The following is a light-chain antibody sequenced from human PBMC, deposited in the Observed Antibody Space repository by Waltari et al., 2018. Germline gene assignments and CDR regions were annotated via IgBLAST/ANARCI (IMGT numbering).Light chain of an antibody. V-gene: IGLV7-46*01. CDR1: PGVLTSGHF. CDR3: FLVYGGVGV. J-gene: IGLJ3*02. CDR2: DTT. Sequence: QAVVTQEPSLTVSPGGTVTLPCAPPPGVLTSGHFPYWFQQKPGQAPKTLIYDTTNKHSWTPARFSGSLLGGKAALTLSGAQPEDEADYFCFLVYGGVGVFGGGTKLTVL.